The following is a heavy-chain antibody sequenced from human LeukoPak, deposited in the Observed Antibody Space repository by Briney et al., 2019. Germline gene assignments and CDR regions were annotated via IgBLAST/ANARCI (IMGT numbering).Heavy chain of an antibody. CDR2: IYSGGST. CDR1: GFTVSSNY. D-gene: IGHD6-13*01. Sequence: WGSLRLSCAASGFTVSSNYMSWVRQAPGRGLAWVSVIYSGGSTYYADSVKGRFTISRDNSKNTLYLQMNSLRAEDTAVYYCARSASSSAILNYYYYGMDVWGQGTTVTVSS. CDR3: ARSASSSAILNYYYYGMDV. J-gene: IGHJ6*02. V-gene: IGHV3-66*01.